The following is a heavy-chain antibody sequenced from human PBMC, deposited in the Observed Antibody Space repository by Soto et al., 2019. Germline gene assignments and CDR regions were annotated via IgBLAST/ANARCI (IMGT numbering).Heavy chain of an antibody. V-gene: IGHV4-39*01. Sequence: QLQLQESGPGLVTPSETLSLTCTVSGGSISSSSNYWGWIRQPPGQEPEWIGHISYTGTTYYNPSFKSRVAMSVDTSNNQVSLKLNSVTAADTAVYFCATSVAGRCDYWGRGTLVTVYS. J-gene: IGHJ4*02. CDR1: GGSISSSSNY. CDR2: ISYTGTT. D-gene: IGHD6-13*01. CDR3: ATSVAGRCDY.